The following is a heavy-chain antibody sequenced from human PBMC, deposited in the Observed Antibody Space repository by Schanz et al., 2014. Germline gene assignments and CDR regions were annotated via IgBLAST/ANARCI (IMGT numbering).Heavy chain of an antibody. V-gene: IGHV3-30*02. CDR1: GFTFISYD. CDR3: ARAQGVIRLYYGVDV. Sequence: VQLVESGGGLAQPGGSLRLSCAASGFTFISYDIHWVRQAPGKGLEWVAVIRYDGRNKNFVESVRGRFTISRDNSMNTVYLQMNSLRSDDAAVYYCARAQGVIRLYYGVDVWGQGTTVTVSS. CDR2: IRYDGRNK. D-gene: IGHD3-10*01. J-gene: IGHJ6*02.